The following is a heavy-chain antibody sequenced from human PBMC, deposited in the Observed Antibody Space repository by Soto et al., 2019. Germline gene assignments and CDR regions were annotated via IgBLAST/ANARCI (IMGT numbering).Heavy chain of an antibody. CDR2: IKEDGSER. J-gene: IGHJ4*02. D-gene: IGHD3-10*01. CDR1: GFTFNSYW. V-gene: IGHV3-7*04. CDR3: ARATGADKEDY. Sequence: EVQLVESGGGLVQPGGSLRLSCAASGFTFNSYWMSWVRQAPGKGLEWVANIKEDGSERYYLDSVKGRFTISRDNAQNSLYLQMDSLRAEDTAVYYCARATGADKEDYWGQGTLVTVSS.